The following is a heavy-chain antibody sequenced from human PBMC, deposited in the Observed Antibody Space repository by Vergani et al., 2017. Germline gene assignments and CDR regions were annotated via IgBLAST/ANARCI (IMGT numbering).Heavy chain of an antibody. CDR2: ISYDGSNK. CDR3: ARDPGAIFGVVIIPSWHGMDV. V-gene: IGHV3-30*03. J-gene: IGHJ6*02. CDR1: GFTFSSYG. D-gene: IGHD3-3*01. Sequence: QVQLVESGGGVVQPGRSLRLSCAASGFTFSSYGMHWVRQAPGKGLEWVAVISYDGSNKYYADSVKGRFTISRDNSQNTLFLQMNSLRAEDTAVYYCARDPGAIFGVVIIPSWHGMDVWGQGTTVTVSS.